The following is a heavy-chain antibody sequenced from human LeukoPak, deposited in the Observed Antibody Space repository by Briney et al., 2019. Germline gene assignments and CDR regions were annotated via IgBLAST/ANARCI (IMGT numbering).Heavy chain of an antibody. D-gene: IGHD6-13*01. CDR3: AKDRQGSSPYYGMDV. V-gene: IGHV3-23*01. Sequence: GGSLRLFCAASGFTFSSYAMSWVRQAPGEGLEWVSAISGSGGSTYYAASVKGRFTISRDNSKNTLYLQMNSLRAEDTAVYYCAKDRQGSSPYYGMDVWGQGTTVTVSS. CDR1: GFTFSSYA. J-gene: IGHJ6*02. CDR2: ISGSGGST.